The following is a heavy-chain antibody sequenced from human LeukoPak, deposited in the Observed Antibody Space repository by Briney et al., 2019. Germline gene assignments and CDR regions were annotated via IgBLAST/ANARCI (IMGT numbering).Heavy chain of an antibody. Sequence: ASVKVSCKASGYTFTNYDINWVRQATGQGLEWMGWMNPNSGNTGYAQKFRGRVTITGNTSITTAYLELSSLRSEDTAVYYCARAVVVITPRTTKIKRYYFDYWGQGTLVTVSS. CDR1: GYTFTNYD. CDR2: MNPNSGNT. V-gene: IGHV1-8*03. J-gene: IGHJ4*02. CDR3: ARAVVVITPRTTKIKRYYFDY. D-gene: IGHD3-22*01.